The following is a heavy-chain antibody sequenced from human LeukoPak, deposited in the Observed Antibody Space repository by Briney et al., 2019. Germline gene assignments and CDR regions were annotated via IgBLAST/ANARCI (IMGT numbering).Heavy chain of an antibody. J-gene: IGHJ1*01. CDR1: GFTFHNYD. Sequence: GGSLRLSCAATGFTFHNYDMSWVRQVPGKGLEWVSGISWNGGSTSYAGSVKGRFTISRDNAKKSLYLQLNSLRGDDTALYYCVRGTVAGTPEYFQHWGQGTLVTVSS. D-gene: IGHD6-19*01. CDR3: VRGTVAGTPEYFQH. V-gene: IGHV3-20*04. CDR2: ISWNGGST.